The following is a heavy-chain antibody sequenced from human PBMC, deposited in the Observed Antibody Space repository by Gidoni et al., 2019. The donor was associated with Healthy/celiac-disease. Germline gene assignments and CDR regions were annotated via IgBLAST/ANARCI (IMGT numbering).Heavy chain of an antibody. CDR2: IYYTGRT. Sequence: QLQLHAPGPGLVKPSETLSITCTVSGVPVSSRPTYWGWIRQPPGKGLEWIGSIYYTGRTFYNPSLKSRVTISIDTSESQFALRLTSVTAADTAVYYGARGGEYSYSPLDYWGQGTLVTVSS. D-gene: IGHD3-10*01. CDR1: GVPVSSRPTY. V-gene: IGHV4-39*07. J-gene: IGHJ4*02. CDR3: ARGGEYSYSPLDY.